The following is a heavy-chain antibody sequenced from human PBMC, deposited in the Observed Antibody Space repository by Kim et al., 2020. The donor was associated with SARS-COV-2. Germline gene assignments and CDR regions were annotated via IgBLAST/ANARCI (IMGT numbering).Heavy chain of an antibody. D-gene: IGHD3-3*01. Sequence: GGSLRLSCAASGFTFSSYGMHWVRQAPGKGLEWVAVISYDGSNKYYADSVKGRFTISRDNSKNTLYLQMNSLRAEDTAVYYCAKLQSPGFFGAFDIWGQGTMVTVSS. V-gene: IGHV3-30*18. CDR1: GFTFSSYG. CDR2: ISYDGSNK. J-gene: IGHJ3*02. CDR3: AKLQSPGFFGAFDI.